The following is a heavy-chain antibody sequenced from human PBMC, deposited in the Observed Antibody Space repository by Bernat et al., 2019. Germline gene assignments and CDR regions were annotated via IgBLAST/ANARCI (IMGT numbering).Heavy chain of an antibody. J-gene: IGHJ4*02. CDR1: GFTFSTYW. Sequence: EVQLVESGGGLVQPGGSLRLSCGASGFTFSTYWMGWVRQAPGKGLEWMANINHDESEKTYVDSVKGRFTISRDNAKNSLYLQMNSLRDEDTAVYYCARWGFHGGLDYWGQGTLVTVSS. CDR2: INHDESEK. V-gene: IGHV3-7*01. CDR3: ARWGFHGGLDY. D-gene: IGHD7-27*01.